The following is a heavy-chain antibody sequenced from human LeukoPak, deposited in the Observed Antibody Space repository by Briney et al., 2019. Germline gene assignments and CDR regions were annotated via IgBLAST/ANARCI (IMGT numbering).Heavy chain of an antibody. D-gene: IGHD2-2*01. V-gene: IGHV3-21*01. J-gene: IGHJ3*01. Sequence: GGSLRLSCAASGFSFSIYSMNWVRQAPGKGLEWVSSVSSSSTSIYYADSLKGRFTISRDNAKNSLFLQVDSLRDEDTAVYYCARGPPCSSTSCYVTGAFDFWGQGTMVTVSS. CDR1: GFSFSIYS. CDR3: ARGPPCSSTSCYVTGAFDF. CDR2: VSSSSTSI.